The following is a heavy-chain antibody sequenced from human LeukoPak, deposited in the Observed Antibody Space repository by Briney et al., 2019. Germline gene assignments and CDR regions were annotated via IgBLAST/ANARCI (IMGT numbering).Heavy chain of an antibody. V-gene: IGHV3-23*01. CDR1: GFSFSSYA. D-gene: IGHD5-24*01. CDR3: AKGKINHDGAFDA. Sequence: PGGSLRLSCAASGFSFSSYAMSWVRQAPGEGLEWVSGISDSGGSTYYADSVKGRFTISRDNSKKQLFLQVDSLRVEDTAVYYCAKGKINHDGAFDAWGQGTRVTVSS. J-gene: IGHJ3*01. CDR2: ISDSGGST.